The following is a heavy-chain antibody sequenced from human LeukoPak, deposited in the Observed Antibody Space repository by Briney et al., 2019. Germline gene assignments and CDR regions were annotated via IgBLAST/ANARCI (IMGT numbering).Heavy chain of an antibody. CDR2: MNPNSGNT. CDR1: GYTFTSYD. J-gene: IGHJ4*02. Sequence: ASVKVSCKASGYTFTSYDINWVRQATGQGLEWMGWMNPNSGNTGYAQKFQGRVTMTRNTSITTAYMELSSLRCEDGAVYYCAIQSTNSGSGSRYFDYWGPGTLVTVSS. V-gene: IGHV1-8*01. D-gene: IGHD3-10*01. CDR3: AIQSTNSGSGSRYFDY.